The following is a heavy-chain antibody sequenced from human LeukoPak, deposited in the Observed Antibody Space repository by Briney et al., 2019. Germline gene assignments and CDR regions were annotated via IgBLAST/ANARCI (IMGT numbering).Heavy chain of an antibody. Sequence: GGSLRLSCAASGLTFRNYAMHWVRQAPGGGLEWVAVIWYDGTEKYYAASVMGRFTISRDSSESTLYLQMNGLRTEDTGVYYCARVNGPNSGYYYTLDLWGQGTPVTVSS. CDR1: GLTFRNYA. D-gene: IGHD3-22*01. CDR3: ARVNGPNSGYYYTLDL. V-gene: IGHV3-33*01. J-gene: IGHJ5*02. CDR2: IWYDGTEK.